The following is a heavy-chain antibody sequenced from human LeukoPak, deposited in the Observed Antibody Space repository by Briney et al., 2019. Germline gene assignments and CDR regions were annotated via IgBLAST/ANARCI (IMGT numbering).Heavy chain of an antibody. D-gene: IGHD6-13*01. Sequence: PGGSLRLSCAASGFTVSSNCMSWVRQAPGKGLEWVSAISGSGGSTYYADSVKGRFTISRDNSKNTLYLQMNSLRAEDTAVYYCAKAAPGTWAPFDYWGQGTLVTVSS. CDR1: GFTVSSNC. CDR3: AKAAPGTWAPFDY. V-gene: IGHV3-23*01. CDR2: ISGSGGST. J-gene: IGHJ4*02.